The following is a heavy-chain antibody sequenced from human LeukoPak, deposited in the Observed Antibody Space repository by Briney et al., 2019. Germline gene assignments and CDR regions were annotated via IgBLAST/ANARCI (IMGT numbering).Heavy chain of an antibody. V-gene: IGHV4-39*07. CDR2: IYYSGST. CDR1: GGSMSSSSYY. D-gene: IGHD3-22*01. CDR3: ARDGVNYYDISGYDI. Sequence: SETLSLTCTVSGGSMSSSSYYWGWIRQPPGKGLEWIGSIYYSGSTYQNPSLKSRVTISVDTSKNQFSLKLSSVTAADTAVYYCARDGVNYYDISGYDIWGRGTLVTVSS. J-gene: IGHJ4*02.